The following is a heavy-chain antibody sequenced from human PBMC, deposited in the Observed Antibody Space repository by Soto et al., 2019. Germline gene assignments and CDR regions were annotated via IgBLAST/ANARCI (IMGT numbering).Heavy chain of an antibody. CDR2: ISALNGNT. D-gene: IGHD1-1*01. Sequence: QVHLVQSGAEVKKPGASVKVSCKASGYTFTSYGITWVRQAPGQGLEWMGWISALNGNTDYAQKLQVRVIVTRDTSTSTAYMELRSLRSDDTAVYYCARGRYGDYWGQGALVTVSS. CDR3: ARGRYGDY. J-gene: IGHJ4*02. V-gene: IGHV1-18*01. CDR1: GYTFTSYG.